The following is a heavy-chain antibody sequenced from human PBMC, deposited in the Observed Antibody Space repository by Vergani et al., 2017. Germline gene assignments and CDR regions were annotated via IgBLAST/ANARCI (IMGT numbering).Heavy chain of an antibody. V-gene: IGHV4-61*10. Sequence: QVQLEESGPGLVKPSETLSLTCTVSGGSVRSGNYHWNWIRKAAGNGLEWIGYIYASGSTKYNPSLESRITMSVDTSKNQFSLKVRSVTAADTAFYYCAREAMRQQLVNPFDFWVQGSLVTVAS. CDR2: IYASGST. CDR1: GGSVRSGNYH. CDR3: AREAMRQQLVNPFDF. J-gene: IGHJ4*02. D-gene: IGHD6-13*01.